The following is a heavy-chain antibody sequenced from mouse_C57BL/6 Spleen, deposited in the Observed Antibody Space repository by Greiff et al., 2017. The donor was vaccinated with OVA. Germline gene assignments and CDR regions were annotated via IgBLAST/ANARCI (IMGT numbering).Heavy chain of an antibody. D-gene: IGHD2-1*01. J-gene: IGHJ4*01. CDR2: IDPEDGDT. V-gene: IGHV14-1*01. CDR1: GFNIKDYY. CDR3: THGTLKAMDD. Sequence: VQLQQSGAELVRPRASVKLSCTASGFNIKDYYMHWVKQRPEQGLEWIGRIDPEDGDTEYAPKFQGKATMTADTSSNTAYLQLSRLTSEDTSVLDGTHGTLKAMDDWGQGTSGTVAS.